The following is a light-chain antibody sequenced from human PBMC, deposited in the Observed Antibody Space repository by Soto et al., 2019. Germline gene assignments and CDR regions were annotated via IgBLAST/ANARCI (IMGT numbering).Light chain of an antibody. V-gene: IGLV2-14*03. Sequence: QSALTQPASVSGSPGQSSTIPCTGTSSEIGGYDHVSWYQQHPGKAPKLLVYDVSNRPSGVSDRFSGSKSANTASLTISGLQAEDEADYYCNSYTTSSSLYVFGTGTKLTVL. CDR2: DVS. J-gene: IGLJ1*01. CDR3: NSYTTSSSLYV. CDR1: SSEIGGYDH.